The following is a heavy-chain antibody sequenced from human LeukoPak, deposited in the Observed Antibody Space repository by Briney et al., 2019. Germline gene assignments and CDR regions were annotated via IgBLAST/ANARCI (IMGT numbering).Heavy chain of an antibody. V-gene: IGHV1-69*05. CDR1: GGTFSSYA. CDR2: IIPIFGTA. D-gene: IGHD2-15*01. Sequence: ASVKVSCKASGGTFSSYAISWVRQAPGQGLEWMGGIIPIFGTANYAQKFQGRVTMTRDMSTSTFYMELSSLRSEDTAVYYCARDPLDCSGGSCYHLFDYWGQGTLVTVSS. J-gene: IGHJ4*02. CDR3: ARDPLDCSGGSCYHLFDY.